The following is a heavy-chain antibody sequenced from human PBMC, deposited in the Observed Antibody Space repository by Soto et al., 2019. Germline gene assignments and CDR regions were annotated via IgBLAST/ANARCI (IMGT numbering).Heavy chain of an antibody. CDR3: AKTYSSGWYLYFDY. V-gene: IGHV3-23*01. CDR2: ISGSGGST. Sequence: WWSLRLSCSASVFTFSSYAMSWLRQAPGKGLEWVSAISGSGGSTYYADSVKGRFTISRDNSKNTLYLQMNSLRAEDTAVYYCAKTYSSGWYLYFDYWGQGTLVTVSS. J-gene: IGHJ4*02. D-gene: IGHD6-19*01. CDR1: VFTFSSYA.